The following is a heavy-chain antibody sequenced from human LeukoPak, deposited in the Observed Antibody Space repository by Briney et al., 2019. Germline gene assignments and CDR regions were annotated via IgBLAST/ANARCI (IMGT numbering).Heavy chain of an antibody. CDR2: IYTSGST. CDR3: ARAGDSTSPLDY. J-gene: IGHJ4*02. D-gene: IGHD6-13*01. V-gene: IGHV4-4*07. Sequence: SETLSLTCTVSGGSFSSYYWNWIRQPAGKGLEWIGRIYTSGSTNYNPSHKSRVTMSVDTSKNQFSLKPNSVTAADTAVYYCARAGDSTSPLDYWGQGTLVTVSS. CDR1: GGSFSSYY.